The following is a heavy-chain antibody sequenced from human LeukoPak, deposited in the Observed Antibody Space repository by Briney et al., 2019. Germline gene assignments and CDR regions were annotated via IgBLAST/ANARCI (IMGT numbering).Heavy chain of an antibody. Sequence: ASVKVSCKASGGTFSSYAISWVRQAPGQGLEWLGGIIPIFGTANYAQEFQGRVTITADESTSTADMELSSLRSDDTAVYYCARISHSSSWYIHYYYGMDVWGQGTTVTVSS. CDR2: IIPIFGTA. D-gene: IGHD6-13*01. V-gene: IGHV1-69*01. CDR1: GGTFSSYA. J-gene: IGHJ6*02. CDR3: ARISHSSSWYIHYYYGMDV.